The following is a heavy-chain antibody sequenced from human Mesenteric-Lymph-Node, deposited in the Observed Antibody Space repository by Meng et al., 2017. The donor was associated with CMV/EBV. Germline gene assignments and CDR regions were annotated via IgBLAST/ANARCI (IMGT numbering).Heavy chain of an antibody. D-gene: IGHD2-2*01. Sequence: SETLYLTCTVSGDSISSSSYYWGWIRQPPGKGLEWIGNIFYSVSTYYNPSLKSRVTISVDTSKNYFSLKLSSVTAAVTAVYSCARVFRSTSCYDYWGQGTLVTVSS. CDR3: ARVFRSTSCYDY. J-gene: IGHJ4*02. CDR1: GDSISSSSYY. V-gene: IGHV4-39*07. CDR2: IFYSVST.